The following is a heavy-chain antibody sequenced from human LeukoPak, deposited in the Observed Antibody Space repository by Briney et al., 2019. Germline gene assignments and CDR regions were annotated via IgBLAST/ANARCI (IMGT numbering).Heavy chain of an antibody. J-gene: IGHJ6*03. D-gene: IGHD2-8*02. V-gene: IGHV3-30*18. CDR2: ISYDGSNK. Sequence: PGGSLRLSCAASGFTFSSYGMHWFRQAPGKGLEWVAVISYDGSNKYYADSVKGRFTISRDNSKNTLYLQMNSLRAEDTAVYYCAKEVLSWDYYMDVWGKGTTVTVSS. CDR1: GFTFSSYG. CDR3: AKEVLSWDYYMDV.